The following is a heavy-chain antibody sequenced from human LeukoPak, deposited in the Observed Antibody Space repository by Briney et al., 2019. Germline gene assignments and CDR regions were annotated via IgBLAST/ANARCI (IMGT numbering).Heavy chain of an antibody. V-gene: IGHV1-2*02. CDR2: INPNSGGT. Sequence: ASVKVSCKAPGYTFTGYYMHWVRQAPGQGLEWMGWINPNSGGTNYAQKFQGRVTMTRDTSISTAYMELSRLRSDDTAVYYCARVQYDFWSGYSALFDYWGQGTLVTVSS. CDR3: ARVQYDFWSGYSALFDY. CDR1: GYTFTGYY. D-gene: IGHD3-3*01. J-gene: IGHJ4*02.